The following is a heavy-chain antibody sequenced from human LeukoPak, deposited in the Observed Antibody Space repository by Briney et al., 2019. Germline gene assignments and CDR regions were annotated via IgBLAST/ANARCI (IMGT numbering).Heavy chain of an antibody. CDR3: TTDHPLYAA. J-gene: IGHJ5*02. Sequence: GGSLRLSCAASGFTFSSYAMSWVRQAPGKGLEWVGRIKGKADGGTTEYAAPVEGIFIISRDRSNNTPSLQLPAPTIEATPVYYSTTDHPLYAAWGQGTLVPASS. V-gene: IGHV3-15*01. D-gene: IGHD5/OR15-5a*01. CDR1: GFTFSSYA. CDR2: IKGKADGGTT.